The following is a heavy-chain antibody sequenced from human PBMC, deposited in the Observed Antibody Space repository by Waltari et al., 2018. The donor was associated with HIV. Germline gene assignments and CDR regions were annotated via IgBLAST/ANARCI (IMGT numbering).Heavy chain of an antibody. CDR2: IYYSGST. J-gene: IGHJ6*02. D-gene: IGHD6-19*01. CDR3: ARVLAVAGIDYYYGMDV. CDR1: GGSISSYY. Sequence: QVQLQESGPGLVKPSETLSLTCTVSGGSISSYYWSWIRQPPGKGLEWIGYIYYSGSTNYNPSLKSRVTISVDTSKNQFSLKLSSVTAADTAVYYCARVLAVAGIDYYYGMDVWGQGTTVTVSS. V-gene: IGHV4-59*01.